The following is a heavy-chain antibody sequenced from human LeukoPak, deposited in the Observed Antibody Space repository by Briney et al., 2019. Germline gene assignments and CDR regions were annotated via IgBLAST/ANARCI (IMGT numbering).Heavy chain of an antibody. CDR1: GFTFSGYG. V-gene: IGHV3-23*01. CDR3: AKDEEVTGTNLGLILDAFDI. CDR2: INASGGST. D-gene: IGHD1-20*01. Sequence: QAGGSLSLSCAASGFTFSGYGLNWVRLGQGQGLEWVWAINASGGSTSYADSVKGRFTISRDNSKNKMYLQMNSLRAEDTAVYFCAKDEEVTGTNLGLILDAFDIWGQGTMVTVSS. J-gene: IGHJ3*02.